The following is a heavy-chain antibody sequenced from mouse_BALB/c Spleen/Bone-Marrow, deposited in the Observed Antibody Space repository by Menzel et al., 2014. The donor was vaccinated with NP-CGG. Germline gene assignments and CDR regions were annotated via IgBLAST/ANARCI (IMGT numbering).Heavy chain of an antibody. D-gene: IGHD1-2*01. Sequence: VQLQQSGAELVKPGASVKLSCTASGFNIKDTYMHWVKQRPEQGLEWIGRIDPANGNTKYDPKFQGKATITADTSSNTAYLQLSSLTSEGTAVYYCARYYYGYYFDYWGQGTTLTVPS. J-gene: IGHJ2*01. CDR3: ARYYYGYYFDY. CDR1: GFNIKDTY. V-gene: IGHV14-3*02. CDR2: IDPANGNT.